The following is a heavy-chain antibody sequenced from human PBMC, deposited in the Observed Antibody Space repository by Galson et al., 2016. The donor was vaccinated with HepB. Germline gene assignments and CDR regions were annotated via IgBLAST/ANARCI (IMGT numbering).Heavy chain of an antibody. V-gene: IGHV4-31*03. D-gene: IGHD3-3*01. CDR3: AKDRPEGDFPYYFDS. J-gene: IGHJ4*02. CDR1: GDSISSGGYY. CDR2: IYYSGGT. Sequence: TLSLTCTVSGDSISSGGYYWSWIRQHPGKGLEWIGNIYYSGGTYFNPSLESRVTMSVDTSKNQFSLKLTSVTAADAAVYYCAKDRPEGDFPYYFDSWGQGTLVTVSS.